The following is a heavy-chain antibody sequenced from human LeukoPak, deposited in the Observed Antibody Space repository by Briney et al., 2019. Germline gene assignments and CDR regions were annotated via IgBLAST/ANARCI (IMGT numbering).Heavy chain of an antibody. CDR2: ISSSSSYI. J-gene: IGHJ6*02. CDR3: AKEGYSSGWYSLAYYYYGMDV. CDR1: GFTFSSYS. V-gene: IGHV3-21*01. D-gene: IGHD6-19*01. Sequence: GGSLRLSCAASGFTFSSYSMNWVRQAPGKGLEWVSSISSSSSYIYYADSVKGRFTISRDNAKNSLYLQMNSLRAEDTAVYYCAKEGYSSGWYSLAYYYYGMDVWGQGTTVTVSS.